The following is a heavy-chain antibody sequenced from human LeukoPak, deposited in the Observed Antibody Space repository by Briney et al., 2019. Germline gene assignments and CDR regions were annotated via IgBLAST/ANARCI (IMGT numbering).Heavy chain of an antibody. Sequence: SETLSLTCTVSGGSISSYYWSWIRQPPGKGLEWIGYIYYSGSTNYNPSLKSRVTISVDTSKNQLSLKLSSVTAADTAVYYCASSDPFSSSYAFDIWGQGTMVTVSS. CDR2: IYYSGST. V-gene: IGHV4-59*01. D-gene: IGHD6-13*01. J-gene: IGHJ3*02. CDR1: GGSISSYY. CDR3: ASSDPFSSSYAFDI.